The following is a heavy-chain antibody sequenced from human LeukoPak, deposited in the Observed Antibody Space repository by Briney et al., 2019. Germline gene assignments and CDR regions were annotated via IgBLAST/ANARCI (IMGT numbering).Heavy chain of an antibody. CDR3: AAYSGSYGGSFDY. D-gene: IGHD1-26*01. CDR1: GYSFTDYY. V-gene: IGHV1-2*02. J-gene: IGHJ4*02. CDR2: IKTNSGGT. Sequence: GSVKVSCKASGYSFTDYYMNWVRQAPGQGLEWMGWIKTNSGGTNAAQKFQGRVTMTRDTSISTAHMELNRLTSDDTAVYYCAAYSGSYGGSFDYWGQGTLVTV.